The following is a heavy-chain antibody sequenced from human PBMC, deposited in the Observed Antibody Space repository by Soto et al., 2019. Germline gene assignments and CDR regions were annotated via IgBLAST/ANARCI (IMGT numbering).Heavy chain of an antibody. D-gene: IGHD5-18*01. CDR1: GGTFSSYT. J-gene: IGHJ6*02. CDR2: IIPIYGTT. V-gene: IGHV1-69*01. CDR3: ARALVVTPMVSDYYGLDV. Sequence: QVQLVQSGAEVKKPGSSVKVSCKAYGGTFSSYTFSWVRQAPGQGLEWMGGIIPIYGTTNYAQNFQGRVTITADGSTRTAYMELSSLISEDTAVYYCARALVVTPMVSDYYGLDVWGQGTTVTVSS.